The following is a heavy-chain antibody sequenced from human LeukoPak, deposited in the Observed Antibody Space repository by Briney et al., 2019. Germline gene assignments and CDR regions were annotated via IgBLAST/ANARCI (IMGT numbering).Heavy chain of an antibody. Sequence: GGSLRLSCAASGFSFGSYGMHWVRQAPGKGLEWVAFIRYGGSHQFYADSVRGRFTISGDKAKNSLYLQMNSLRVEDTAVYYCARDYKYAFDNWGQGTLVTVSS. CDR2: IRYGGSHQ. V-gene: IGHV3-30*02. CDR1: GFSFGSYG. CDR3: ARDYKYAFDN. J-gene: IGHJ4*02. D-gene: IGHD5-24*01.